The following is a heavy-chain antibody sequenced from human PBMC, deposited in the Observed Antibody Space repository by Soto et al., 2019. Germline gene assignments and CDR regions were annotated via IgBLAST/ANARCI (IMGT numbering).Heavy chain of an antibody. CDR3: ANQEQQQLVSPFDY. J-gene: IGHJ4*02. V-gene: IGHV3-30*18. Sequence: QVQLVESGGGVVQPGRSLRLSCAASGFTFSSYGMHWVRQAPGKGLEWVAVISYDGSNKYYADSVKGRFTISRDNSKNTLYLQMNSLRAEDTAVYYCANQEQQQLVSPFDYWGQGTLVTVSS. D-gene: IGHD6-13*01. CDR1: GFTFSSYG. CDR2: ISYDGSNK.